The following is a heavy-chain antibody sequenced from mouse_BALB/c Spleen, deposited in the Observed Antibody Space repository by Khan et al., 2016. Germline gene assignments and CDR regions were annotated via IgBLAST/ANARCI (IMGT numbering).Heavy chain of an antibody. Sequence: QVQLQQPGTELVRPGASVKLSCRASGYSFTTYWMNWVKQRPGQGLEWIGMIHSSDSDTNLNQKFKDQATLTVDKSSTTAYMKLSSPTSEDSAVYCTARSGYGNLPCYALDYWGQGTSDSVSS. CDR1: GYSFTTYW. V-gene: IGHV1-74*01. J-gene: IGHJ4*01. D-gene: IGHD2-1*01. CDR3: ARSGYGNLPCYALDY. CDR2: IHSSDSDT.